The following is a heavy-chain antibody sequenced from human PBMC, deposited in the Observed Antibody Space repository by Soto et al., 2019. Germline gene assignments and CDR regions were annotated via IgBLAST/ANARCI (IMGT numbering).Heavy chain of an antibody. CDR1: GGTFSDLA. CDR3: ATWLRTGGLVNYYYGMDV. J-gene: IGHJ6*02. V-gene: IGHV1-69*12. CDR2: IMPIFGRP. D-gene: IGHD2-15*01. Sequence: QVQLVQSGAEVKKPGSSMKVSCKASGGTFSDLAFSWLRQAHGQGPERMVGIMPIFGRPDYAQKFRGRVMITADESTSTAYVALRSRTSEDKSLYYCATWLRTGGLVNYYYGMDVWGQGTTVTVSS.